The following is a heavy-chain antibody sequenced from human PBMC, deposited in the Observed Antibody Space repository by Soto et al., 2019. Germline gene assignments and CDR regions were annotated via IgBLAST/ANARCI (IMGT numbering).Heavy chain of an antibody. D-gene: IGHD6-13*01. CDR2: ISSDGTTT. CDR1: GFIFRNFW. J-gene: IGHJ4*02. CDR3: AREEPVSSWSPLDY. V-gene: IGHV3-74*01. Sequence: EVQLVESGGGLVQPGGSLRLSCVASGFIFRNFWMHWVRQAPGKGLVWVSRISSDGTTTHYADSVRSRFTVSRDNAKNTLYLQVSSLRAEDTGVYFCAREEPVSSWSPLDYWGQGTLVTVSS.